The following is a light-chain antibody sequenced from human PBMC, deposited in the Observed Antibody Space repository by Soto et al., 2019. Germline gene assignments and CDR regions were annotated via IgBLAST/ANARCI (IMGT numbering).Light chain of an antibody. CDR2: EVS. CDR3: SSYTTSSAPFV. J-gene: IGLJ1*01. Sequence: QSALTQPASVSGSPGRSITTSCTGASSDVGADNYVSWYQQHPDKAPKLMIYEVSNRPSGVSNRFSGSKSGNTASLTISGLQADDEADYYCSSYTTSSAPFVFGTGTKVTVL. CDR1: SSDVGADNY. V-gene: IGLV2-14*01.